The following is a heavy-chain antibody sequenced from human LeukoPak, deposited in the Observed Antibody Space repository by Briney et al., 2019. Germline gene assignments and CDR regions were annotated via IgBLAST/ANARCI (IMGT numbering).Heavy chain of an antibody. CDR1: GFTFSSYA. CDR2: ISGSGGST. V-gene: IGHV3-23*01. CDR3: AKVGDGYNYSGMDV. Sequence: GGSLRLSCAASGFTFSSYAMSWVRQAPGKGLEWVSAISGSGGSTYYADSVKGRFTISRDNSKNTLYPQMNSLRAEDTAVYYCAKVGDGYNYSGMDVWGQGTTVTVSS. J-gene: IGHJ6*02. D-gene: IGHD5-12*01.